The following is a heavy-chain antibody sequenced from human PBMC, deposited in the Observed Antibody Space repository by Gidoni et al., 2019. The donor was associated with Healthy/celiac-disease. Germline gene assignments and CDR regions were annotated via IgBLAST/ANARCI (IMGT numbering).Heavy chain of an antibody. CDR2: IYYSGST. V-gene: IGHV4-31*03. Sequence: QVQLQESGPGLVKPSQTLSLTCTVSGGSISSGGYYWSWIRQPPGKGLEWIGYIYYSGSTYYNPSLKSRVTISVDTSKNQFSLKLSSVTAADTAVYYCAGTMVRGLYSLYYFDHWGQGTLVTVSS. J-gene: IGHJ4*02. CDR1: GGSISSGGYY. CDR3: AGTMVRGLYSLYYFDH. D-gene: IGHD3-10*01.